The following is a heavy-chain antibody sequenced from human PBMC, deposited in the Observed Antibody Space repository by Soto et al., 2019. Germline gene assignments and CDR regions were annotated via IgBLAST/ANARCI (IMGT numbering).Heavy chain of an antibody. D-gene: IGHD6-19*01. Sequence: EVQLVESGGGLVQPGGSLRLYCAASGFTFSIHEMNWVRQAPGKGLEWVSYISSIGVATYYADSVKGRFTISRDNAKNAMYLQMNSLRAEDTAVYYCAREGRVGGIDYWGQGTPVTGSS. CDR1: GFTFSIHE. CDR3: AREGRVGGIDY. J-gene: IGHJ4*02. V-gene: IGHV3-48*03. CDR2: ISSIGVAT.